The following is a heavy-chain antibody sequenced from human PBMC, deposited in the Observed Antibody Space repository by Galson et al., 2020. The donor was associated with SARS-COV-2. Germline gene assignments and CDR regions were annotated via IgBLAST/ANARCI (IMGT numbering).Heavy chain of an antibody. V-gene: IGHV1-18*01. CDR2: VSAYNGNT. Sequence: ASVKVSRKASGYTFTSYGVSWVRQAPGQGLEWVGWVSAYNGNTNYAQKLQGRVTMTTDTPSSTAYMELRSLGSDDTAVYYCAGGGPFDNGIDYWGQGTLITVSS. D-gene: IGHD4-17*01. CDR1: GYTFTSYG. J-gene: IGHJ4*02. CDR3: AGGGPFDNGIDY.